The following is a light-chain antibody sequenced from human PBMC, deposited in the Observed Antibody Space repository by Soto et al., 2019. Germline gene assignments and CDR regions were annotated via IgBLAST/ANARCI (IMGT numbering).Light chain of an antibody. J-gene: IGKJ1*01. Sequence: EIVMTQSPATLSVSPGARATLSCRASQSVSSNLAWFQQKPGQAPRLLIYGASTRATGIPARFSGSGSGTECTLTISSLQSEDFAVYYCQQDNNWPPWTFGQGTKVEI. CDR3: QQDNNWPPWT. CDR1: QSVSSN. CDR2: GAS. V-gene: IGKV3-15*01.